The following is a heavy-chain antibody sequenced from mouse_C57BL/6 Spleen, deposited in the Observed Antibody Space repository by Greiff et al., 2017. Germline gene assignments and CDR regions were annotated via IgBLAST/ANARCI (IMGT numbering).Heavy chain of an antibody. J-gene: IGHJ3*01. CDR3: VREGEKARGFAY. CDR2: IRSKSSNYAT. Sequence: EVQLVESGGGLVQPKGSLKLSCAASGFTFNTYAMPWVRQAPGTGLEWVARIRSKSSNYATYYADSVKDRFTISRDDSQSMLYLQMNNLKTEDTAMYDCVREGEKARGFAYWGQGTLVTVSA. V-gene: IGHV10-3*01. CDR1: GFTFNTYA.